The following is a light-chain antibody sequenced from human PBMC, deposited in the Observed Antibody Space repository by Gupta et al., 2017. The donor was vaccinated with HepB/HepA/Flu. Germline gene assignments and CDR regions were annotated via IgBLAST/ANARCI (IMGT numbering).Light chain of an antibody. Sequence: DIVMTQSPDAPPVSLGETATITCRSSQTLLNSSNNKNTLAWHQHGGGQPPKLLIYWASIPESRVPVRSSGSGSETALTLTSRSLHAEAVAIYYSQHDDAGPLTFGQGTQVEIK. CDR1: QTLLNSSNNKNT. V-gene: IGKV4-1*01. CDR2: WAS. J-gene: IGKJ5*01. CDR3: QHDDAGPLT.